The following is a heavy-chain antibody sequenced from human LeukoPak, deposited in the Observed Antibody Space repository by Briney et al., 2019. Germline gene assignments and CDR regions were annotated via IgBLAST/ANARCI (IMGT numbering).Heavy chain of an antibody. Sequence: SETLSLTCSVSGGSISSNYWSWIRQPPGKGLEWIGYIYYSGSTNYNPSLKSRVTISVDTSKNQFSLKLSSVTAADTAVYYCAGTYYYDSSGYYYPGGYWGQGTLVTVSS. V-gene: IGHV4-59*01. J-gene: IGHJ4*02. CDR2: IYYSGST. CDR1: GGSISSNY. CDR3: AGTYYYDSSGYYYPGGY. D-gene: IGHD3-22*01.